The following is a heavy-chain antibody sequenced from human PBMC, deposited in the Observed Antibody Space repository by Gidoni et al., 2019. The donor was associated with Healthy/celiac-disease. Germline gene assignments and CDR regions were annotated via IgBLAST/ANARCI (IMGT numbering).Heavy chain of an antibody. D-gene: IGHD6-13*01. CDR1: GGSISSSSYY. J-gene: IGHJ4*02. CDR3: ARIAAAGPLLDY. CDR2: IYYSGST. Sequence: QLQLQESGPGLVKPSETLSLTCTVSGGSISSSSYYWGWIRQPPGKGLEWIGSIYYSGSTYYNPSLKSRVTISVDTSKNQFSLKLSSVTAADTAVYYCARIAAAGPLLDYWGQGTLVTVSS. V-gene: IGHV4-39*01.